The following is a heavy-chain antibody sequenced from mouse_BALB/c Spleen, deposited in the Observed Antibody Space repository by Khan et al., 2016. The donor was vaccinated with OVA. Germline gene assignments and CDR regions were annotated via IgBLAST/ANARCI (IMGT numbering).Heavy chain of an antibody. CDR2: IDPFSGGS. CDR3: TRHGYVAWFTY. CDR1: GYSFTSYY. Sequence: EVQLQQSGPELMKPGASVKISCKASGYSFTSYYIRWVMQRHGESLEWIGYIDPFSGGSTYNQKFKVKATLTVDKSSSTAYIHLSNLTSEDSAVYYCTRHGYVAWFTYWGQGTLVTVSA. D-gene: IGHD2-2*01. J-gene: IGHJ3*01. V-gene: IGHV1S135*01.